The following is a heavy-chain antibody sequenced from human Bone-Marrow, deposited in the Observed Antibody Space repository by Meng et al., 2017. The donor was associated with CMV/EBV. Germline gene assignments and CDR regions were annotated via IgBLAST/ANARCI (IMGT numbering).Heavy chain of an antibody. J-gene: IGHJ6*02. D-gene: IGHD6-25*01. CDR1: GFTFSTYA. CDR3: AKEGRPRRYYYGMDV. V-gene: IGHV3-30*02. Sequence: GESLKISCAVSGFTFSTYALNWVRQAPGKGLEWVAFIRYDGSNKYYADSVKGRFTISRDNSKNTLYLQMNSLRAEDTAVYYCAKEGRPRRYYYGMDVWGQGTTVTVSS. CDR2: IRYDGSNK.